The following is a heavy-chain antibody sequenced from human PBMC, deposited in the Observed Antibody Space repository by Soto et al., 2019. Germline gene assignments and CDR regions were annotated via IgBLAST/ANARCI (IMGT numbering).Heavy chain of an antibody. CDR3: AREKYYYDSSGYYSFDY. CDR2: INPSGGST. Sequence: ASVKVSCKASGYTFTSYYMHWVRQAPGQGLEWMGIINPSGGSTSYAQKFQGRVTMTRDTSTSAVYMELSSLRSEDTAVYYCAREKYYYDSSGYYSFDYWGQGTLVTVSS. V-gene: IGHV1-46*01. D-gene: IGHD3-22*01. CDR1: GYTFTSYY. J-gene: IGHJ4*02.